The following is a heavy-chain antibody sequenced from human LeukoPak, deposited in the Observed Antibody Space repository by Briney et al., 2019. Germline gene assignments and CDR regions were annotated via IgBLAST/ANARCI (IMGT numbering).Heavy chain of an antibody. D-gene: IGHD3-10*01. Sequence: PGGSLRLSCAASGFTFSSYAMPWVRQAPGKGLERVAVISYDGSNKYYADSVKGRFTISRDNSKNTLYLQMNSLRAEDTAVYYCARGDVLLWFGELFLDYWGQGTLVTVSS. V-gene: IGHV3-30*04. CDR3: ARGDVLLWFGELFLDY. J-gene: IGHJ4*02. CDR1: GFTFSSYA. CDR2: ISYDGSNK.